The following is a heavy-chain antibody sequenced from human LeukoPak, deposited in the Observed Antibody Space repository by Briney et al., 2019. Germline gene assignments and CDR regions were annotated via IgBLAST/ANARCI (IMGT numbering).Heavy chain of an antibody. CDR1: GFAVSDNY. CDR2: IYSGGST. Sequence: GGSLRLSCAASGFAVSDNYMSWVRQAPGKGLEWVSVIYSGGSTYYADSVKGRFTISRDNSKNTLYLQMNSLRVEDTAVYYCARYSQKDYWGQGTLVTVSS. D-gene: IGHD4-11*01. V-gene: IGHV3-53*01. J-gene: IGHJ4*02. CDR3: ARYSQKDY.